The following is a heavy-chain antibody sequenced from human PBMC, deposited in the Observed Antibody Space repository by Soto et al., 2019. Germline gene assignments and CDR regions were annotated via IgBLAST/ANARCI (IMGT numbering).Heavy chain of an antibody. D-gene: IGHD6-19*01. J-gene: IGHJ6*02. Sequence: QVQLVESGGGVVQPGRSLRLSCAASGFTFSSYGMHWVRQAPGKGLEWVAVISYDGSNKYYADSVKGRFTSSRDNSMNTLYLQMHSLRAEDTAVYYCAKVWEQWLLRPSYYYGMDVWGQGTTVTVSS. CDR2: ISYDGSNK. V-gene: IGHV3-30*18. CDR1: GFTFSSYG. CDR3: AKVWEQWLLRPSYYYGMDV.